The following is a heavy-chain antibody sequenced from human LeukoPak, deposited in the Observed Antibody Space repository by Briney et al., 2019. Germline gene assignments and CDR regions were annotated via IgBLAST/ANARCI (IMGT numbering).Heavy chain of an antibody. Sequence: GGSLRLSCAASGFTFSVYWMSWVRQAPGKGLEWVANIQQGGTEKYYVDSVKGRFTISRDNAKNSLHLQMNSLRAEDTAVYYCARGKVSFDIWGQGTMVTVSS. CDR3: ARGKVSFDI. CDR2: IQQGGTEK. V-gene: IGHV3-7*01. J-gene: IGHJ3*02. CDR1: GFTFSVYW. D-gene: IGHD1-14*01.